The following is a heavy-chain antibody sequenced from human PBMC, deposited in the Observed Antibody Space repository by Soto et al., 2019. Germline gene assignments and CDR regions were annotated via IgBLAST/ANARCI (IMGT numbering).Heavy chain of an antibody. CDR2: INHSGST. Sequence: PSETLSLTCAVYGGSFSGYYWSWIRQPPGKGLEWIGEINHSGSTNYNPSLKSRVTISVDTSKNQFSLKLSSVTAADTAAYYCARVDPYYYYYGMDVWGQGTTATV. CDR3: ARVDPYYYYYGMDV. V-gene: IGHV4-34*01. CDR1: GGSFSGYY. J-gene: IGHJ6*02.